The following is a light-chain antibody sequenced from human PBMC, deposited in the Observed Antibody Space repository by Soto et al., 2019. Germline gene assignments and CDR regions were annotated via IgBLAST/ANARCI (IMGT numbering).Light chain of an antibody. Sequence: DIVMTQSPATLSVSPGETASLSCRASREVKTNVAWYQHKLGQSPRVLFYGASIRATGVPDRFSGSGSGTEFVLTITGLQADDLAVYYCPQYHMWPSWTFGQGTKVEMK. CDR1: REVKTN. CDR2: GAS. V-gene: IGKV3-15*01. CDR3: PQYHMWPSWT. J-gene: IGKJ1*01.